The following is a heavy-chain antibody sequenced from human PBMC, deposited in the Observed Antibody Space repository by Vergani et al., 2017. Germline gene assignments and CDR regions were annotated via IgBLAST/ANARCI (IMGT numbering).Heavy chain of an antibody. CDR2: IYYSGST. CDR3: ARVRRXDSSGYYYYYGMDV. D-gene: IGHD3-22*01. Sequence: QVQLQESGPGLVKPSQTLSLTCTVSGGSISSGDYYWSWIRQPPGKGLEWIGYIYYSGSTYYNPSLKSRVTISVDTSKNQFSLQLSSVTAADTAVYYCARVRRXDSSGYYYYYGMDVWGQGTTVTVSS. J-gene: IGHJ6*02. V-gene: IGHV4-30-4*01. CDR1: GGSISSGDYY.